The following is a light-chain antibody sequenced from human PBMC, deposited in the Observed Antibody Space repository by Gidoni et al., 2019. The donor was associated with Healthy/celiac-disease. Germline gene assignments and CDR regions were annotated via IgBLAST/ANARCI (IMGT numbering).Light chain of an antibody. J-gene: IGKJ5*01. CDR1: QSISSY. V-gene: IGKV1-39*01. CDR3: QQSYSTPIT. Sequence: DIQMTQSPSSLSVSVGDRVTITCRASQSISSYLNWYQQKPGKAPKLLIYAASSLQSGVPSRFSGSGSGTDFTLTISSLQPEDFATYYCQQSYSTPITFXQXTRLEIK. CDR2: AAS.